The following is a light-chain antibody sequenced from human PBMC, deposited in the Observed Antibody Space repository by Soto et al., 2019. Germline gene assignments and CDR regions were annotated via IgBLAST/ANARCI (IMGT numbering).Light chain of an antibody. CDR3: QSYDSSLSGVV. J-gene: IGLJ2*01. CDR1: SSNIGAGYD. CDR2: GNS. V-gene: IGLV1-40*01. Sequence: QSALTQPASVSGAPGQRVTISCTGSSSNIGAGYDVHWYQQLPGTAPKLLIYGNSNRPSGVPDRFSGSKSGTSASLAITGLQAEDEADYYCQSYDSSLSGVVCGGGTKLTVL.